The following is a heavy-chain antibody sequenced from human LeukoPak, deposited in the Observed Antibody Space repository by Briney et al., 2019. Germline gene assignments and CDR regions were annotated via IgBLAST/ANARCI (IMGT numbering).Heavy chain of an antibody. CDR2: INHSGTT. J-gene: IGHJ4*02. D-gene: IGHD3-3*01. CDR1: GGSFSGYY. Sequence: SETLSLTCAVYGGSFSGYYWSWIRQPPGKGLEWIGEINHSGTTNYSPSLKSRLTISVDTSKNQFSLKLSSVTAADTAVYFCARNDYYFEYWGQGTLVTVSS. V-gene: IGHV4-34*01. CDR3: ARNDYYFEY.